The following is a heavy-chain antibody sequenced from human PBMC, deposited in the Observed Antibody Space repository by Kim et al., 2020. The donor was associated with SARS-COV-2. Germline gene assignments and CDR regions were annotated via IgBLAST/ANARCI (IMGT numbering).Heavy chain of an antibody. Sequence: GGSLRLSCAASGFTFSSYAMSWVRQAPGKGLEWVSAISGSGGSTYYADSVKGRFTISRDNSKNTLYLQMNSLRAEDTAVYYCAKRSGPAGYYGMDVWGQGTTVTVSS. CDR3: AKRSGPAGYYGMDV. CDR1: GFTFSSYA. V-gene: IGHV3-23*01. CDR2: ISGSGGST. J-gene: IGHJ6*02.